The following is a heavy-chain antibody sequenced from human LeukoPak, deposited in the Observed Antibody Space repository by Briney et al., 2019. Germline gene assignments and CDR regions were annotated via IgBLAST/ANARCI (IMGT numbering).Heavy chain of an antibody. D-gene: IGHD1-26*01. CDR1: GYTFTTYY. CDR2: INPNGGGT. V-gene: IGHV1-46*01. J-gene: IGHJ4*02. CDR3: ARDPSGSWQRFDY. Sequence: ASVKVSCKASGYTFTTYYIHWVRQAPGQGLEWMGVINPNGGGTTYAQKFQGRVTMTRDTSASTVYMDVISLTSEDTAIFYCARDPSGSWQRFDYWGQGTLVTVSS.